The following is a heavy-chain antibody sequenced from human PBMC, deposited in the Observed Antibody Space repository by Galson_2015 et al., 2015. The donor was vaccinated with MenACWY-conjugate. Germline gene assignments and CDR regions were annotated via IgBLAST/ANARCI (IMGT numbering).Heavy chain of an antibody. Sequence: SLRLSCAASGFNFRGDWMTWVRQAAGKGLEWVANIKEDGSEEYYADSVKGRFTISRDNAKNSLYLQMNRLRDEDAAVYYCTRDVGDSWGQGTLVAVSS. CDR3: TRDVGDS. D-gene: IGHD2-21*02. V-gene: IGHV3-7*03. J-gene: IGHJ4*02. CDR2: IKEDGSEE. CDR1: GFNFRGDW.